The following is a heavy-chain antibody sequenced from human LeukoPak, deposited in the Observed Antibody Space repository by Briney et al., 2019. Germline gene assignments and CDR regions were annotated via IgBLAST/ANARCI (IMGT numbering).Heavy chain of an antibody. J-gene: IGHJ3*02. CDR2: IYYSGST. V-gene: IGHV4-59*01. D-gene: IGHD3-22*01. CDR3: ARDKKDYYDSSGYYYFAFDI. CDR1: GGSIRSYY. Sequence: LETPSLSCTVSGGSIRSYYWSWIWQPPGKGLGWSGGIYYSGSTNYNPCLNSRVTISVYTSKNQFSLKLSSVTAADTAVYYCARDKKDYYDSSGYYYFAFDIWGQGTMVNVSS.